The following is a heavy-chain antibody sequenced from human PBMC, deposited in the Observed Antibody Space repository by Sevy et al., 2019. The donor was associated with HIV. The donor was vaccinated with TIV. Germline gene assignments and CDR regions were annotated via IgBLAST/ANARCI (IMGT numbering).Heavy chain of an antibody. J-gene: IGHJ4*02. CDR2: ISGSGGST. CDR1: GFTFSSYA. CDR3: AKSVVVTAIRPSYFDY. Sequence: GGSLRLSCAASGFTFSSYAMNWVRQAPGKGLEWVSAISGSGGSTYYADSVKGRFTISRDNSKNTLYLQMNSLRAEDTAVYYCAKSVVVTAIRPSYFDYWGQGTLVTVSS. V-gene: IGHV3-23*01. D-gene: IGHD2-21*02.